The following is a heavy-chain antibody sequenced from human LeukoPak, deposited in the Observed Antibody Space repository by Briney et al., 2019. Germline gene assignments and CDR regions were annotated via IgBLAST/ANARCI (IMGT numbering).Heavy chain of an antibody. CDR1: GYTFTGYG. CDR3: ARGASITIFGVVTNYNWFDP. J-gene: IGHJ5*02. CDR2: ISAYNGNT. D-gene: IGHD3-3*01. Sequence: ASVKVSCKASGYTFTGYGISWVRQAPGQGLEWMGWISAYNGNTNYAQKLQGRVTMTTDTSTSTAHMELRSLRSDDTAVYYCARGASITIFGVVTNYNWFDPWGQGTLVTVSS. V-gene: IGHV1-18*01.